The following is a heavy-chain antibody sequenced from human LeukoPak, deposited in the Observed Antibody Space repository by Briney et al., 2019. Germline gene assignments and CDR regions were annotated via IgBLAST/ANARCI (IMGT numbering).Heavy chain of an antibody. CDR3: ARDPGQRDYGDYTYYFDY. Sequence: PGGSLRLSCVASGFTFSSYEINWVRQAPGEGLEWVSYISSSGRTIYYADSVQGRFTISRDNAKNSLYLQMNSLRAEDTAVYYCARDPGQRDYGDYTYYFDYWGQGILVTVSS. J-gene: IGHJ4*02. V-gene: IGHV3-48*03. CDR2: ISSSGRTI. CDR1: GFTFSSYE. D-gene: IGHD4-17*01.